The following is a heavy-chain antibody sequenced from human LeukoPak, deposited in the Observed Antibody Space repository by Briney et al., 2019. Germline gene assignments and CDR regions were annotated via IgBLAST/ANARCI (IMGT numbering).Heavy chain of an antibody. V-gene: IGHV3-23*01. Sequence: GGSLRLSRAASGFTFSSFAMSWVRQAPGEGLEWVSAISGSGGSTYYADSVKGRFTISRDNSKNTLYLQMNSLRAEDTAVYYCARGVGSGSYLGNVFDIWGQGTMVTVSS. CDR3: ARGVGSGSYLGNVFDI. D-gene: IGHD3-10*01. CDR2: ISGSGGST. J-gene: IGHJ3*02. CDR1: GFTFSSFA.